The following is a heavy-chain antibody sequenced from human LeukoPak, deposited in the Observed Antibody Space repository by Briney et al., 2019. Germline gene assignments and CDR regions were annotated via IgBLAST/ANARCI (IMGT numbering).Heavy chain of an antibody. V-gene: IGHV4-59*01. D-gene: IGHD3-22*01. CDR1: GGSINSFY. Sequence: KTSETLSLTCTVSGGSINSFYWSWIRQPPGKGLEWIAYTYYSGSTNYNPSLKSRVTISVDTSKNQFSLNLSSVTAADTAVYYCTRVRALSYYDSSGDLYYFDYWGQGTLVTVSS. CDR2: TYYSGST. CDR3: TRVRALSYYDSSGDLYYFDY. J-gene: IGHJ4*02.